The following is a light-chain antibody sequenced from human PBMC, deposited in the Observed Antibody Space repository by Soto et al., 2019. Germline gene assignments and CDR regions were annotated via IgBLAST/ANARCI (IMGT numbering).Light chain of an antibody. V-gene: IGKV4-1*01. CDR2: WAS. CDR1: QSVLYRSNNKNY. Sequence: DIVMTQSPDSLAVSLGERATINCRSSQSVLYRSNNKNYLAWYQQKPGQPPKLLIYWASTRESGVPDRFSGSGSGIDFTLAISSLQAEDVSVYYCQQYFSIPVTFGPGTKVDIK. J-gene: IGKJ3*01. CDR3: QQYFSIPVT.